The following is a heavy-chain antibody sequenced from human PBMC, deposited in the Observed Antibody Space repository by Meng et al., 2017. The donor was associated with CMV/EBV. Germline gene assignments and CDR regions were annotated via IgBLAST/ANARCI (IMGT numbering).Heavy chain of an antibody. CDR3: ARSPTNQEDSSSWYSLIQDWFDP. Sequence: ASVKVSCKASGYTFTGYYMHWVRQAPGQGLEWMGWINPNSGGTNYAQKFQGRVTVTRDTSISTAYMELSRLRSDDTAVYYCARSPTNQEDSSSWYSLIQDWFDPWGQGTLVTVSS. J-gene: IGHJ5*02. CDR2: INPNSGGT. D-gene: IGHD6-13*01. CDR1: GYTFTGYY. V-gene: IGHV1-2*02.